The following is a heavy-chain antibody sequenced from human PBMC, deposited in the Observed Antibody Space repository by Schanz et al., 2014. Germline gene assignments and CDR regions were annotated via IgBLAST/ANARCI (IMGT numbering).Heavy chain of an antibody. CDR2: IYTSGST. Sequence: QVQLQESGPGLVKPSETLSLTCTVSGGSISTYYWSWIRQPAGKGLEWIGRIYTSGSTNYNPSLKSRVSMSVDTSKKQLSLKLRSVSAADTAVYYCARVVLGGDAFDIWGQGTMVTVSS. J-gene: IGHJ3*02. CDR1: GGSISTYY. D-gene: IGHD3-10*01. CDR3: ARVVLGGDAFDI. V-gene: IGHV4-4*07.